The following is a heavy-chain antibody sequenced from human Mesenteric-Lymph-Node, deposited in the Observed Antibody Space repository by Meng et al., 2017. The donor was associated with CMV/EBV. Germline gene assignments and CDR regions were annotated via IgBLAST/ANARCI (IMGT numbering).Heavy chain of an antibody. V-gene: IGHV3-23*01. D-gene: IGHD2-8*01. CDR3: PKNEPVYAISPFDY. CDR2: ISGSGGVT. CDR1: GFTFSSYV. Sequence: GGSLRLSCAASGFTFSSYVLSWVRQAPGKGLEWVSAISGSGGVTYYADSVKGRFTISRDNSKNTLYLEINSLRTEDPAEYYCPKNEPVYAISPFDYWGQGTLVTVSS. J-gene: IGHJ4*02.